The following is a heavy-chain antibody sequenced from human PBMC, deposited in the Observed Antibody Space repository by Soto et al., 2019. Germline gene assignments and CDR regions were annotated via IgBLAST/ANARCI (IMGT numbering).Heavy chain of an antibody. CDR1: GFTFSSYG. J-gene: IGHJ5*02. CDR3: AKDLGWGVPAA. Sequence: GESLKISCAASGFTFSSYGMHWVRQAPGKGLEWVAVISYDGSNKYYADSVKGRFTISRDNSKNTLYLQMNSLRAEDTAVYYCAKDLGWGVPAAWGQGTLVTVSS. D-gene: IGHD2-2*01. V-gene: IGHV3-30*18. CDR2: ISYDGSNK.